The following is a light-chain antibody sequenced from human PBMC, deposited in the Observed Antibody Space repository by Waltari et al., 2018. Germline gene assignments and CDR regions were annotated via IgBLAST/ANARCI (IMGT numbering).Light chain of an antibody. Sequence: EIVLTQSPGTLSLSPGERATLSCRASQSVSSSYLAWYQQKPGQAPRVLIHGASNRATGIPDRFSGSGSGTDFTLTISRLEPEDFAVYYVQQYGSSPWTFGQGTKVEIK. V-gene: IGKV3-20*01. J-gene: IGKJ1*01. CDR1: QSVSSSY. CDR3: QQYGSSPWT. CDR2: GAS.